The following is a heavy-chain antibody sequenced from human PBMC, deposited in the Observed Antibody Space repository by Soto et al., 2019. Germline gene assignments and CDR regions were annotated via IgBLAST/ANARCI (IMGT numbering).Heavy chain of an antibody. CDR1: VFTFSSYS. D-gene: IGHD6-19*01. V-gene: IGHV3-21*01. Sequence: PGGSLRLSGAASVFTFSSYSMNWVRQAPGKGLEWVSSISSSSSYIYYADSVKGRFTISRDNAKNSLYLQMNSLRAEDTAVYYCAREEGHSSGWYPFDYWGQGTQVTVSS. CDR3: AREEGHSSGWYPFDY. CDR2: ISSSSSYI. J-gene: IGHJ4*02.